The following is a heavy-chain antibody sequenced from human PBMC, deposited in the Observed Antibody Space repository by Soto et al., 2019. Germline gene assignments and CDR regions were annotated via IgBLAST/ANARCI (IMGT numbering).Heavy chain of an antibody. Sequence: EVQLLESGAGLVQPGGSLRLSCAASGFTFSSYAMSWVRQAPGKGLEWVSGISTSGDSTYYADSVKGRFTISRDTSKDTLDLQMNSLRAGDTAVYYCAINSRYCSSTSCYADWGQGTLVTVSA. CDR2: ISTSGDST. D-gene: IGHD2-2*01. J-gene: IGHJ4*02. V-gene: IGHV3-23*01. CDR1: GFTFSSYA. CDR3: AINSRYCSSTSCYAD.